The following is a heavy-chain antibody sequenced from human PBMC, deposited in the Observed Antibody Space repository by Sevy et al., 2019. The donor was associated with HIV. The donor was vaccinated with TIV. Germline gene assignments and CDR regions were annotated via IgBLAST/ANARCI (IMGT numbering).Heavy chain of an antibody. J-gene: IGHJ3*02. V-gene: IGHV3-48*02. CDR1: GFTFSSYS. D-gene: IGHD3-16*02. Sequence: GGSLRLSCAASGFTFSSYSMNRVRQAPGKGLEWVSYISSSSSTIYYADSVKGRFTISRDNAKNSLYLQMNSLRDEDTAVYYCARDHFYDYVWGSYRPDAFDIWGQGTMVTVSS. CDR2: ISSSSSTI. CDR3: ARDHFYDYVWGSYRPDAFDI.